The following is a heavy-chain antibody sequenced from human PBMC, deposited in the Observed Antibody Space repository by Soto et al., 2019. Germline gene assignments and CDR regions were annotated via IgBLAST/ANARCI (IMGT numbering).Heavy chain of an antibody. CDR3: TSLQTGDRDY. CDR2: IRSKANSYAT. V-gene: IGHV3-73*01. J-gene: IGHJ4*02. CDR1: GFTFSGSA. Sequence: GGSLRLSCAASGFTFSGSAMHWVRQASGKGLEWVGRIRSKANSYATAYAASVKGRFTNSRDESKNTADRQMNSLKTEETAVEYCTSLQTGDRDYWGQGTLVTVSS. D-gene: IGHD7-27*01.